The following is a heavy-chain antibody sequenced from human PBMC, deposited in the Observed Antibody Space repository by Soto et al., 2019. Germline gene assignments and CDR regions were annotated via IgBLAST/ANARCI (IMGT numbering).Heavy chain of an antibody. J-gene: IGHJ4*02. Sequence: QVQLVQSGAEVKKPGASVKVSCKASGYTFTSYGISWVRQAPGQGLEWMGWINAYNGNTNYAQKLQGRLTMTTDTSTSTDYMELRSLRSDDTDVYSCARDVGYGLIDYWGQGTLVTVSS. CDR3: ARDVGYGLIDY. CDR1: GYTFTSYG. V-gene: IGHV1-18*01. CDR2: INAYNGNT. D-gene: IGHD5-18*01.